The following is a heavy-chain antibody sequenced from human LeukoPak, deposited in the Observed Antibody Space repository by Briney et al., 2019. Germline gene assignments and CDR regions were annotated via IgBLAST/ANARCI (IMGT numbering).Heavy chain of an antibody. CDR3: ARVTDWNDLDY. Sequence: TSETLSLTCTVSGGSISSYYWSWIRQPPGKGLEWIGYIYYSGSTNYNPSLKSRVTISVDTSKNQFSLKLSSVTAADTAVYYCARVTDWNDLDYWGPGTLVTVSS. D-gene: IGHD1-1*01. CDR2: IYYSGST. J-gene: IGHJ4*02. V-gene: IGHV4-59*01. CDR1: GGSISSYY.